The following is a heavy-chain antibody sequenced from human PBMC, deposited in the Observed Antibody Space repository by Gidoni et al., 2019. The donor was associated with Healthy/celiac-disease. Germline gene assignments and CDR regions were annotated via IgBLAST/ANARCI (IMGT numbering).Heavy chain of an antibody. J-gene: IGHJ4*02. CDR1: GFTVSSNY. CDR3: ARVIGPPVDYYFDY. D-gene: IGHD5-12*01. CDR2: IYSGCST. V-gene: IGHV3-66*01. Sequence: EVQLVESGGGLVQPGGSLRLSCSASGFTVSSNYMNWVRTAPGKGLEWVSVIYSGCSTYYADSVKGRFTISRDNSNNTLYLQMNSLRAEDTAVYYCARVIGPPVDYYFDYWGQGTLVTVSS.